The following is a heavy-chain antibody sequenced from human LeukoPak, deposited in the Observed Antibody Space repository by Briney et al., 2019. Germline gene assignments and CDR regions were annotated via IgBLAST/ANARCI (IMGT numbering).Heavy chain of an antibody. CDR3: ARELPREVTLDF. V-gene: IGHV3-74*01. CDR2: INAEGSRI. D-gene: IGHD2-21*02. J-gene: IGHJ4*02. CDR1: GFTFSTFE. Sequence: GGSLRLSCAASGFTFSTFEMHWVRQAPGKGLVWVSSINAEGSRIGYADSVKGRFTFSRDNARNTLYLQMNSLRAEDTGVYYCARELPREVTLDFWGQGTLVTVPS.